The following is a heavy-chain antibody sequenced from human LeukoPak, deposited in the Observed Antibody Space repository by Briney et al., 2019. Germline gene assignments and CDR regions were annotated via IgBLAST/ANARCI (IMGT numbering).Heavy chain of an antibody. J-gene: IGHJ4*02. CDR2: IYYSGST. D-gene: IGHD3-22*01. CDR1: GGSISSYY. V-gene: IGHV4-59*12. CDR3: ARGHDSSGYPTIDY. Sequence: SETLSLTCTVSGGSISSYYWSWIRQPPGKGLEWIGYIYYSGSTYYNPSLKSRVTISVDTSKNQFSLKLSSVTAADTAVYYCARGHDSSGYPTIDYWGQGTLVTVSS.